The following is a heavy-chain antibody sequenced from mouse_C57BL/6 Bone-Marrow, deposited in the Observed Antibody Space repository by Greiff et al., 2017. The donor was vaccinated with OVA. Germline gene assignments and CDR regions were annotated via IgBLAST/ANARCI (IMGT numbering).Heavy chain of an antibody. Sequence: EVQLVESGGGLVKPGGSLKLSCAASGFTFSSYAMSWVRQTPEKRLEWVATISDGGSYTYYPDNVKGRFTISRDNAKNNLYLQMSHLKSEDTAMYYCAREISKMDYWGQGTSVTVSS. CDR3: AREISKMDY. CDR2: ISDGGSYT. J-gene: IGHJ4*01. CDR1: GFTFSSYA. V-gene: IGHV5-4*01.